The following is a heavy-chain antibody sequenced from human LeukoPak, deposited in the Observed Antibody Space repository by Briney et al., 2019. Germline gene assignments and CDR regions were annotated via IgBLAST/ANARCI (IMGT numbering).Heavy chain of an antibody. D-gene: IGHD3-3*01. Sequence: PSETLSLTCTVSGGSISSGSYYWSWIRQPAGKGLEWIGRIYTSGSTHYNPSLKSRVTISVDTSKNQFSLKLSSVTAADTAVYYCARGSIPIYDFWSGWSNWFDPWGQGTLVTVSS. V-gene: IGHV4-61*02. CDR2: IYTSGST. CDR3: ARGSIPIYDFWSGWSNWFDP. J-gene: IGHJ5*02. CDR1: GGSISSGSYY.